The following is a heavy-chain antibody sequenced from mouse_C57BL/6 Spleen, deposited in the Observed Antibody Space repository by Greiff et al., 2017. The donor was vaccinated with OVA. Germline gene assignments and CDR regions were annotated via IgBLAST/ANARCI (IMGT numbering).Heavy chain of an antibody. J-gene: IGHJ2*01. D-gene: IGHD2-4*01. Sequence: QVQLKQPGAELVRPGSSVKLSCKASGYTFTSYWMDWVKQRPGQGLEWIGNIYPSDSETHYNQKFKDKATLTVDKSSSTAYMQLSSLTSEDSAVYYCARVIYYDYDYWGQGTTLTVSS. CDR2: IYPSDSET. CDR1: GYTFTSYW. V-gene: IGHV1-61*01. CDR3: ARVIYYDYDY.